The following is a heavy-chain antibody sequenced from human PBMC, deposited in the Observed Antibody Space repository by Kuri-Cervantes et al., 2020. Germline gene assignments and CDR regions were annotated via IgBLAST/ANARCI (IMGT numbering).Heavy chain of an antibody. D-gene: IGHD2-15*01. Sequence: ASVKVSCKVSGYTLTELSMHWVRQAPGKGLEWMGGFDPEDGETIYAQKFQGRVTITADASTNTVNMELSSLRSEDTAVYFCAKVHCGGGSCYNGIAKYYYGMDVWGQGTTVTVSS. CDR1: GYTLTELS. J-gene: IGHJ6*01. CDR2: FDPEDGET. V-gene: IGHV1-24*01. CDR3: AKVHCGGGSCYNGIAKYYYGMDV.